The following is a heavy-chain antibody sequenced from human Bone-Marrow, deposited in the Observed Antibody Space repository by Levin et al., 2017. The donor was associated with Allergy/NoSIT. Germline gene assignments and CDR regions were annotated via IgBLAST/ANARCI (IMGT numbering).Heavy chain of an antibody. D-gene: IGHD3-3*01. J-gene: IGHJ6*02. CDR2: ISYDGTNK. V-gene: IGHV3-30*18. CDR3: AKDFGMFYDFWSGYYIGNIYYGMDV. Sequence: PGGSLRLSCAASGFTFSSYGVHWVRQAPGKGLEWVAVISYDGTNKYYADSVKGRFTISRDNSKNTLYLQMNSLSAEDTAVYYCAKDFGMFYDFWSGYYIGNIYYGMDVWGQGTTVTVSS. CDR1: GFTFSSYG.